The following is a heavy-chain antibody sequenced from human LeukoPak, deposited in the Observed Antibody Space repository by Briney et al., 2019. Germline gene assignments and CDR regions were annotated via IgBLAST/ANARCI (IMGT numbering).Heavy chain of an antibody. CDR1: GYTFTGYY. D-gene: IGHD3-10*01. CDR3: ARDRDYGSGIFDY. CDR2: INPNSGGT. Sequence: ASVKVSCKASGYTFTGYYMHWVRQAPGQGLEWMGWINPNSGGTNYAQKFQGRVTMTRDTSISPAYMELNRLRSDDTAVYYCARDRDYGSGIFDYWGQGTLVTVSS. V-gene: IGHV1-2*02. J-gene: IGHJ4*02.